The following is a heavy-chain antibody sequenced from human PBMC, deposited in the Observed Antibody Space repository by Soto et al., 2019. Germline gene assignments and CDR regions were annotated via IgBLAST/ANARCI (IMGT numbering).Heavy chain of an antibody. CDR2: FDPEDGET. CDR3: ATVSYSSSWYPYFDY. CDR1: GYTLTELS. Sequence: ASVKVSCKVSGYTLTELSMHWVRQAPGKGLEWMGGFDPEDGETIYAQKFQGRVTMTEDTSTDTAYMELSSLRSEDTAVYYCATVSYSSSWYPYFDYWGQVTLVTVS. V-gene: IGHV1-24*01. J-gene: IGHJ4*02. D-gene: IGHD6-13*01.